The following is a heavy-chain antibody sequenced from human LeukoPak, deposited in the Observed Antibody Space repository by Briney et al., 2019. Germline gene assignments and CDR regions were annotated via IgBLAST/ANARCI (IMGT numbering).Heavy chain of an antibody. CDR2: IYCSGNT. D-gene: IGHD3-22*01. CDR1: GGSISSYY. J-gene: IGHJ2*01. Sequence: SETLSLTCTVSGGSISSYYWSWIRQPPGKGLEWIGYIYCSGNTNSISIDTSKNQFSLQLSSVTAADTAVYYCARDRDSSGLRDFDLWGRGTLVTVSA. V-gene: IGHV4-59*01. CDR3: ARDRDSSGLRDFDL.